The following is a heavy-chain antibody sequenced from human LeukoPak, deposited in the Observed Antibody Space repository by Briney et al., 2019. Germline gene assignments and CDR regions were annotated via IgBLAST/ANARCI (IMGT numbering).Heavy chain of an antibody. J-gene: IGHJ6*02. CDR2: ISYDGSNK. V-gene: IGHV3-30-3*01. CDR3: ARDAPRYCSGGFCYKDCYYGMDV. CDR1: GFTFSSYA. Sequence: GGSLRLSCAASGFTFSSYAMHWVRQAPGKGLEWVAVISYDGSNKYYADSVKGRFTISRDNSKNTLYLQMNSLRAEDTAVYYCARDAPRYCSGGFCYKDCYYGMDVWGQGTTVTVSS. D-gene: IGHD2-15*01.